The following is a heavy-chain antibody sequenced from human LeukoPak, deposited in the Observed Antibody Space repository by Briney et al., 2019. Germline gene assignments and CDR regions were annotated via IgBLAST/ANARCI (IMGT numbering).Heavy chain of an antibody. V-gene: IGHV3-48*04. CDR3: AKRAVTTFSSGFHY. CDR2: ISSSSSTI. Sequence: GGSLRLSCAASGFTFSSYSMNWVRQAPGKGLEWVSYISSSSSTIYYADSVKGRFTISRDNAKNSLYLQMNSLRAEDTAVYYCAKRAVTTFSSGFHYWGQGTLDTVSS. J-gene: IGHJ4*02. CDR1: GFTFSSYS. D-gene: IGHD4-17*01.